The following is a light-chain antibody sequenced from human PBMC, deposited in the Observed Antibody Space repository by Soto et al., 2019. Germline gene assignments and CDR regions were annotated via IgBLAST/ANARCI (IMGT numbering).Light chain of an antibody. CDR2: GAS. J-gene: IGKJ3*01. V-gene: IGKV1-39*01. Sequence: DIQMTQSPSSLSASVGDRVTIICRASQNIRNYLNWYQQKPGRAPNLLIYGASSLQSGVPSRFSGSGSDTDFTLTINNLQPEDFATYYCQQSYTAVFTFGPGTKVDIK. CDR3: QQSYTAVFT. CDR1: QNIRNY.